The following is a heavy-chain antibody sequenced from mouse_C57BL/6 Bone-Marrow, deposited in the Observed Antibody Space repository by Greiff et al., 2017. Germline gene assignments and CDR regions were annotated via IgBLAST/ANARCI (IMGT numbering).Heavy chain of an antibody. Sequence: VQLQQSGAELVRPGASVKLSCTASGFNIKDDYMHWVKQRPEQGLEWIGWIDPENGDTEYASKFQGKATITADTSSNTAYLQLSSLTSEDPAVYYFTTTVVAPYYFDYWGQGTTLTVSS. CDR1: GFNIKDDY. V-gene: IGHV14-4*01. D-gene: IGHD1-1*01. CDR2: IDPENGDT. CDR3: TTTVVAPYYFDY. J-gene: IGHJ2*01.